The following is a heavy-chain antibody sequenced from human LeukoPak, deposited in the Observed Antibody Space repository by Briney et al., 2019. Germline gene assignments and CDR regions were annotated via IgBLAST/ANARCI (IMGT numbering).Heavy chain of an antibody. J-gene: IGHJ6*03. D-gene: IGHD4-23*01. CDR3: ARESEVVTPDYYYYYMDV. CDR2: IYHSGST. Sequence: KPSETLSLTCTVSGGSISSGGYYWSWIRQPPGKGLEWIGYIYHSGSTYYNPSLKSRVTISVDRSKNQFSLKLSSVTAADTAVYYCARESEVVTPDYYYYYMDVWGKGTTVTVSS. CDR1: GGSISSGGYY. V-gene: IGHV4-30-2*01.